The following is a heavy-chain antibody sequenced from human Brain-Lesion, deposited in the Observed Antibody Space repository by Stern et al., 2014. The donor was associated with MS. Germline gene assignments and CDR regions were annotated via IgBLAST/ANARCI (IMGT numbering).Heavy chain of an antibody. CDR1: GGPISSPSYY. J-gene: IGHJ4*02. Sequence: VQLVESGPGLVKPSQTLSLTCTVSGGPISSPSYYWSWIRPPAGKGLGWIGRIYASGNPNYTPSLKSRVSISVDTSKNQLSLRLSSVTASDTAVYYCARDYGDLEFDLWGQGTLVTVSS. CDR2: IYASGNP. CDR3: ARDYGDLEFDL. V-gene: IGHV4-61*02. D-gene: IGHD4-17*01.